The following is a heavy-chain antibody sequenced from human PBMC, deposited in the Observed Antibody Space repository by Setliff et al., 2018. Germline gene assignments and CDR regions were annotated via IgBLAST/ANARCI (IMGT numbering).Heavy chain of an antibody. CDR1: GFPVSSNY. D-gene: IGHD4-17*01. Sequence: GSLRLSCAASGFPVSSNYMSWVRQAPGKGLEWVSVIYSGGSTYYADSVKGRFTISRDNSKNTLYLQMNSLRAEDTAVYYCARGYYGDYSEYSQGGLGAFDIWGQGTMVTVSS. J-gene: IGHJ3*02. CDR2: IYSGGST. CDR3: ARGYYGDYSEYSQGGLGAFDI. V-gene: IGHV3-53*01.